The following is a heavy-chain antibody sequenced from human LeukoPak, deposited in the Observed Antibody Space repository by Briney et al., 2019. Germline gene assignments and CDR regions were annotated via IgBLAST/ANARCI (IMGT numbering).Heavy chain of an antibody. V-gene: IGHV3-74*03. D-gene: IGHD4-23*01. Sequence: TGGSLRLSCAASGFSFSGSWMHWVRHAPAKGLVWVSRINSDGSTTTYADSVQGRFTISRDNAKNTLYLQMNSLRAEDTAVYYCIRGLGGGSDYWGLGTLVTVTS. CDR2: INSDGSTT. J-gene: IGHJ4*02. CDR3: IRGLGGGSDY. CDR1: GFSFSGSW.